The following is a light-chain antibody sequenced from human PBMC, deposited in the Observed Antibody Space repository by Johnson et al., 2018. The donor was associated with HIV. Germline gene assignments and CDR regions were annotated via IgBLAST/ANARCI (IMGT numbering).Light chain of an antibody. Sequence: QPVLTQPPSVSAAPGQKVTISCSGSSSIIRNNYVSWYQQLPGAAPKLLIYENDRRPSGIPDRFSGSKSDTSATLGITGLQTGDEADYYCETWDSSLGGYYVFGTGTKLTLL. CDR2: END. V-gene: IGLV1-51*02. J-gene: IGLJ1*01. CDR3: ETWDSSLGGYYV. CDR1: SSIIRNNY.